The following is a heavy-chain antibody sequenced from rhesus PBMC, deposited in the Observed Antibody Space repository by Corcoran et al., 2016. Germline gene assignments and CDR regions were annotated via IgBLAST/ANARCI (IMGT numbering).Heavy chain of an antibody. V-gene: IGHV2-95*01. CDR3: ARVRGTGSSYRFDV. J-gene: IGHJ5-1*01. D-gene: IGHD2-15*01. Sequence: QVTLKESGPALVKPTQTLTLTCTFSGFSVSTSGTGVGWIRQPPGTALEWLASIYWNDSKYYSTTLKGRPTSSKDTSKNQVVLTMTNMDPVDTATYYCARVRGTGSSYRFDVWGPGVLVTVSS. CDR2: IYWNDSK. CDR1: GFSVSTSGTG.